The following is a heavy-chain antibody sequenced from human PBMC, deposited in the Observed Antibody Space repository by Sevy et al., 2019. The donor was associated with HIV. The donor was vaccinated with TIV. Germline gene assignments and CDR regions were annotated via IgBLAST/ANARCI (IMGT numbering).Heavy chain of an antibody. CDR2: ISGSGGTT. CDR1: GFTFSSYV. V-gene: IGHV3-23*01. D-gene: IGHD3-22*01. CDR3: AKEGGGYYYDSSGLFDY. Sequence: GGSLRLSCAASGFTFSSYVMTWVRQAPGKGLEWVSTISGSGGTTYYADSVKGRFTISRDNSKNTLYLQMNSLRAEDTAVYYCAKEGGGYYYDSSGLFDYWGQGTLVTVSS. J-gene: IGHJ4*02.